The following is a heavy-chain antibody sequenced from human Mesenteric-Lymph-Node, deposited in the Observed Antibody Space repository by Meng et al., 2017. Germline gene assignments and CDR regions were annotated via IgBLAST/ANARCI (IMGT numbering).Heavy chain of an antibody. Sequence: ASVKVSCKASGYTFTSYGISWVRQAPGQGLEWMGWISAYNGNTNYAQKLQGRVTMTTDTSTSTAYMELRSLRSGDAAVYYCARDSAIGYCSGGSCYLWAQGTLVTVSS. CDR2: ISAYNGNT. CDR3: ARDSAIGYCSGGSCYL. CDR1: GYTFTSYG. J-gene: IGHJ4*02. V-gene: IGHV1-18*01. D-gene: IGHD2-15*01.